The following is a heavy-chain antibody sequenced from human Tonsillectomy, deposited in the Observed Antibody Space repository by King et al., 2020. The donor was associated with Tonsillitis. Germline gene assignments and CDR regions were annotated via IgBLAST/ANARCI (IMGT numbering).Heavy chain of an antibody. V-gene: IGHV1-2*02. J-gene: IGHJ5*02. CDR1: GYTFTGYY. D-gene: IGHD4-17*01. CDR2: INPSSGGT. Sequence: VQLVQSGAEVKKPGASVRVSCKASGYTFTGYYMHWVRQAPGQGLEWMGWINPSSGGTKFAQSFQDRVTMTRDTSISTAYMELNKLRSDDTAVYYCARDYGDYVGWFDPWGPGTLVTVSS. CDR3: ARDYGDYVGWFDP.